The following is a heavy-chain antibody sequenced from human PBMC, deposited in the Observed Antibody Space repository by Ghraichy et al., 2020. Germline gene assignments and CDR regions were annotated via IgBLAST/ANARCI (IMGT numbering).Heavy chain of an antibody. CDR1: GVSISSSLYY. J-gene: IGHJ4*02. V-gene: IGHV4-39*02. D-gene: IGHD2-2*01. CDR2: INYSGNT. CDR3: RRETKSTSRAEY. Sequence: SENLSLTCTVSGVSISSSLYYWAWIRQPPGKGLEWIGSINYSGNTYYKSSLKSRVTISIDTSKNQFSLRLSSVTAADTAVYFCRRETKSTSRAEYWGQGTLVTVSS.